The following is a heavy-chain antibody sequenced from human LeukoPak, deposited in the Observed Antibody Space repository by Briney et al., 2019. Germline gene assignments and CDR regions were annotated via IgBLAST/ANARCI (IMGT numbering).Heavy chain of an antibody. CDR1: GGSISSYY. V-gene: IGHV4-59*01. J-gene: IGHJ5*02. CDR2: IYYSGST. CDR3: ARQYSYGPNWFDP. D-gene: IGHD5-18*01. Sequence: SETLSLTCTVSGGSISSYYWSWIRQPPGKGLEWIGYIYYSGSTNYNPSLKSRVTISVDTSKNQFSLRLSSVTAADTAVYYCARQYSYGPNWFDPWGQGTLVTVSS.